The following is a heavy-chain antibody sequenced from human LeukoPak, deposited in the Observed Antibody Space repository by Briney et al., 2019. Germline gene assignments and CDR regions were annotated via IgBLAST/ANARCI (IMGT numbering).Heavy chain of an antibody. CDR3: ARDSPGYCSSTSCRKFDP. CDR2: IYTSGST. Sequence: SDTLSLTCTVSGGSISSYYWSWLRQPAGKGLEWIGRIYTSGSTNYDPSLKSRVTMSVDTSKNQFSLKLSSVTAADTAVYYCARDSPGYCSSTSCRKFDPWGQGTLVTVSS. CDR1: GGSISSYY. V-gene: IGHV4-4*07. J-gene: IGHJ5*02. D-gene: IGHD2-2*01.